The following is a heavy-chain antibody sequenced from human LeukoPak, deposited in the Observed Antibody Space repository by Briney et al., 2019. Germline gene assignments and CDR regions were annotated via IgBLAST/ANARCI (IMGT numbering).Heavy chain of an antibody. J-gene: IGHJ4*02. CDR1: GGSISSSSYY. CDR2: IYYSGST. Sequence: NTSETLSLTCTVSGGSISSSSYYWGWIRQPPGKGLEWIGSIYYSGSTYYNPSLKSRVTISVDTSKNQFSLKLSSVTAADTAVYYCASGYYYPNAAEFDYWGQGTLVTVSS. V-gene: IGHV4-39*07. D-gene: IGHD3-22*01. CDR3: ASGYYYPNAAEFDY.